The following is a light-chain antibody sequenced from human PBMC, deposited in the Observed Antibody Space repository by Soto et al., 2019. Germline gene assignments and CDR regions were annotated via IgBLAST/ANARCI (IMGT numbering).Light chain of an antibody. J-gene: IGKJ3*01. CDR1: QGISSY. CDR2: AAS. CDR3: LHLNSYSPDT. Sequence: DIQLTQSPSLVSASVGDRVSNTCRASQGISSYLAWYQQKPGKAPKLLIFAASTLQNGVPSRFSGSGSGTEFTLTISSLQPEDFATYYCLHLNSYSPDTFGPGTKVDIK. V-gene: IGKV1-9*01.